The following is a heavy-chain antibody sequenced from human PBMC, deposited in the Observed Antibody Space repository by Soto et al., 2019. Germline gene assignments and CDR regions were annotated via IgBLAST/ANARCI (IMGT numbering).Heavy chain of an antibody. Sequence: PSETLSLTCAVYGGSFSGYYWSWIRQPPGKGLEWIGEINHSGSTNYNPSLKSRVTISVDTSKNQFSLKLSSVTAADTAVYYCARGDAGYCSSTSCYMLGYYYYYMDVWGKGTTVTVSS. J-gene: IGHJ6*03. D-gene: IGHD2-2*02. CDR1: GGSFSGYY. CDR3: ARGDAGYCSSTSCYMLGYYYYYMDV. V-gene: IGHV4-34*01. CDR2: INHSGST.